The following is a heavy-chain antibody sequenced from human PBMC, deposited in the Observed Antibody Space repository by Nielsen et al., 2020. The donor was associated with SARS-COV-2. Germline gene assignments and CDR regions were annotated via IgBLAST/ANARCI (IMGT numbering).Heavy chain of an antibody. CDR2: INWNGGST. D-gene: IGHD3-22*01. V-gene: IGHV3-23*01. J-gene: IGHJ4*02. Sequence: WIRQPPGKGLEWVSGINWNGGSTYYADSVKGRFTISRDNSKNTLYLQMNSLGAEDTAVYNCAKGPDEYDSNNYLYYFDYWGQGTLVTVSS. CDR3: AKGPDEYDSNNYLYYFDY.